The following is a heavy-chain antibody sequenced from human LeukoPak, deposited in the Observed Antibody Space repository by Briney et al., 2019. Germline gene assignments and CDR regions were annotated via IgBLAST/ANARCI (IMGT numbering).Heavy chain of an antibody. V-gene: IGHV5-51*01. CDR1: GNSFSTNW. J-gene: IGHJ4*02. CDR2: TYPGDSDT. D-gene: IGHD5-12*01. CDR3: GRGGYSGYEFDY. Sequence: PGESLKISCRASGNSFSTNWIGWVRQMPGKGLEWMGVTYPGDSDTRYSPSFQGQVTMSADKSISTAYPQWSSLKASDSAMYYCGRGGYSGYEFDYWGQGTLVTVSS.